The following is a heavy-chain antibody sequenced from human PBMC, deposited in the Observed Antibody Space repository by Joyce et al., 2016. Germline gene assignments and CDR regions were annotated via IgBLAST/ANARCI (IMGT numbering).Heavy chain of an antibody. Sequence: EVQLVESGGGLVQTGGSLRLSCAASGFTFSSYSMNWLGQAPGKGLEWVSNISGSSSSIYYADSVKGRFTISRDNAKNSLYLQMNSLRDEDTAVYYCARDEDNSGWTFDYWGQGTLVTVSS. CDR1: GFTFSSYS. CDR2: ISGSSSSI. D-gene: IGHD6-19*01. J-gene: IGHJ4*02. CDR3: ARDEDNSGWTFDY. V-gene: IGHV3-48*02.